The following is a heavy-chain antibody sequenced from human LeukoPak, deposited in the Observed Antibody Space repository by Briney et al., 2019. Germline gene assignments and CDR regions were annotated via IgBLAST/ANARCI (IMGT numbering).Heavy chain of an antibody. CDR2: YASGTT. CDR3: ATGDHSFEN. V-gene: IGHV4-4*07. J-gene: IGHJ4*02. D-gene: IGHD7-27*01. CDR1: GASLTIYY. Sequence: PSETLPLTCSVSGASLTIYYWNWIRQPAGKGLEWIGRYASGTTTHNPSLKSQFTMSIDTSKNQVSLKLTSVTAADTAVYYCATGDHSFENWGQGTLVTVTP.